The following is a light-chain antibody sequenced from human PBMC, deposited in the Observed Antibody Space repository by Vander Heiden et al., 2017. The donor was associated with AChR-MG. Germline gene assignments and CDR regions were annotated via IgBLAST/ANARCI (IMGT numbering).Light chain of an antibody. J-gene: IGLJ1*01. CDR1: SSSIGSNT. CDR3: ATWDDSLNGQV. Sequence: HSILTQPPPQSVTPGPWLTIPCSGSSSSIGSNTVNWYQQLPGTAPKLLIYSNDQRPSGGPDRFSGSKSGTSASLAISGLQSEDEAEYYCATWDDSLNGQVFGTGTKVTVL. CDR2: SND. V-gene: IGLV1-44*01.